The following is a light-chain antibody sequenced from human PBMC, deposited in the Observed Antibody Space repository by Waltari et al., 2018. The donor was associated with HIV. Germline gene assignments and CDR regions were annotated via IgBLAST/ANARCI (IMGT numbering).Light chain of an antibody. CDR3: SSYTTNNTRV. J-gene: IGLJ3*02. CDR2: EVS. Sequence: QSALTQPASVSGSPGQSITISCTGTSSDVGAYNYVYWYQQHPGKAPKLMIYEVSNRPSGVSNRFSASKSGNTASLTISGLQAEDEADYYCSSYTTNNTRVFGGGTKLTVL. V-gene: IGLV2-14*03. CDR1: SSDVGAYNY.